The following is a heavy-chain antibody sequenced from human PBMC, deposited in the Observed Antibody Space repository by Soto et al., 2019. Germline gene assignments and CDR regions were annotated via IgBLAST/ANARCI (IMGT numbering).Heavy chain of an antibody. CDR3: ARGGLLWFGEFSSLNWFDP. CDR1: GGSISSGDYY. CDR2: IYYSGST. D-gene: IGHD3-10*01. Sequence: SETLSLTCTVSGGSISSGDYYWSWIHQPPGKGLEWIGYIYYSGSTYYNPSLKSRVTISVDTSKNQFSLKLSSVTAADTAVYYCARGGLLWFGEFSSLNWFDPWGHGTLVTVSS. J-gene: IGHJ5*02. V-gene: IGHV4-30-4*01.